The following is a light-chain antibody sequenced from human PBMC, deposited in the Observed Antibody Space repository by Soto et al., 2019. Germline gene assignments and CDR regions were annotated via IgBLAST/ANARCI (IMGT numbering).Light chain of an antibody. V-gene: IGKV1-39*01. CDR2: SAS. CDR1: HTISDY. J-gene: IGKJ2*01. CDR3: QQYDTSPPMYT. Sequence: MHMRQSPSSLSASVGDRVTITCRPSHTISDYLEWYQLKPGKAPKLLIYSASRLGDGVPSRFIGSASGTAFTLTISRLEPDDVAVYYCQQYDTSPPMYTFGQGTKVDIK.